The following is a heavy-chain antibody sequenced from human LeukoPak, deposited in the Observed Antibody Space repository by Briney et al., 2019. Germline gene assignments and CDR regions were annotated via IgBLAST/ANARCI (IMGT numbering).Heavy chain of an antibody. J-gene: IGHJ4*02. CDR1: GFTFSSYE. D-gene: IGHD1-14*01. CDR3: VRGDRYFFDY. V-gene: IGHV3-48*03. Sequence: GGSLRLSCAASGFTFSSYEMNWDRQAPGRGLEWVSYIGNTGRTIYYADSVQGRFAISRDNAKNSLYLQMNSLRAEDTAIYYCVRGDRYFFDYWGQGTLVTVSS. CDR2: IGNTGRTI.